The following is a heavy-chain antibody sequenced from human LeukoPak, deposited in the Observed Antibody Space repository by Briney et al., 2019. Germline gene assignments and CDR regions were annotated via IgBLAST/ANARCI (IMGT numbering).Heavy chain of an antibody. D-gene: IGHD6-13*01. CDR1: GFTFSSYE. Sequence: HTGGSLRLSCAAPGFTFSSYEMNWVRQAPGKGLEWVSYISSSGSTIYYADSVKGRFTISRDNAKNSLYLQMNSLRAEDTAVYYCARDNSSWPYYFDYWGQGTLVTVSS. CDR3: ARDNSSWPYYFDY. CDR2: ISSSGSTI. V-gene: IGHV3-48*03. J-gene: IGHJ4*02.